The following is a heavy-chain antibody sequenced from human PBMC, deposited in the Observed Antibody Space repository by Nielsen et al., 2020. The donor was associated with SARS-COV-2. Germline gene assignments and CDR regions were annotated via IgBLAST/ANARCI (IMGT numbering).Heavy chain of an antibody. CDR2: TYYRSKWYN. Sequence: SETLSLTCAISGDSVSINSAAWNWIRQSPSRGLEWLGRTYYRSKWYNDYAVSVKSRITINPDTSKNQFSLQLNSVTPEDTAVYYCARGLSAGKVSATNWFDPWGQGTLVTVSS. CDR3: ARGLSAGKVSATNWFDP. V-gene: IGHV6-1*01. D-gene: IGHD6-13*01. J-gene: IGHJ5*02. CDR1: GDSVSINSAA.